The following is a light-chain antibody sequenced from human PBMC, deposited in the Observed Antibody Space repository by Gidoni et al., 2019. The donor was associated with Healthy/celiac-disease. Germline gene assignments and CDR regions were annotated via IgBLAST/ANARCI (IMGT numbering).Light chain of an antibody. CDR3: ATWDDGLNGWV. V-gene: IGLV1-36*01. Sequence: QSVLTQPPSVSEAPRRRVTISCSGSSSNIGNNAVNWYQQLPGKAPKLLIYYDDLLPSGVSDRFSGSKSGTSASLAISGLQSGDEADYYCATWDDGLNGWVFGGGTKLTVL. CDR1: SSNIGNNA. CDR2: YDD. J-gene: IGLJ3*02.